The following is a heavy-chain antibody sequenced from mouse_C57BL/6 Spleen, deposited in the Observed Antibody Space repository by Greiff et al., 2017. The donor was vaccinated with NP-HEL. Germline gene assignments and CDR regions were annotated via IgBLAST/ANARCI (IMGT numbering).Heavy chain of an antibody. D-gene: IGHD2-1*01. CDR2: IDPSDSYT. CDR1: GYTFTSYW. Sequence: VQLQQPGAELVMPGASVKLSCKASGYTFTSYWMHWVKQRPGQGLEWIGEIDPSDSYTNYNQKFKGKSTLTVDKSSSTAYMQLSSLTSEDSAVYYCARGEDLLRYFDVWGTGITVTVSS. CDR3: ARGEDLLRYFDV. V-gene: IGHV1-69*01. J-gene: IGHJ1*03.